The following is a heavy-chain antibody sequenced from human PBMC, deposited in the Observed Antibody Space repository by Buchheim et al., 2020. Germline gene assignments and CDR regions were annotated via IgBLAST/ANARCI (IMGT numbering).Heavy chain of an antibody. CDR3: ERWCRITIFLSVKDYYGMDV. CDR2: INHSGST. CDR1: GGSFSGYY. D-gene: IGHD3-3*01. Sequence: QVQLQQWGAGLLKPSETLSLTCAVYGGSFSGYYWSWIRQPPGKGLEWIGEINHSGSTNYNPSLKSRVTISVDTSKNQFSLKRSSVTAADTAVDYCERWCRITIFLSVKDYYGMDVWGQGTT. J-gene: IGHJ6*01. V-gene: IGHV4-34*01.